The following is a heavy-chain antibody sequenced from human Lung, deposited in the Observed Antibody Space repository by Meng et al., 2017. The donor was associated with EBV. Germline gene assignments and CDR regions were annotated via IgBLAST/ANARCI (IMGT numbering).Heavy chain of an antibody. CDR3: ARVSKGGSYRFDP. J-gene: IGHJ5*02. CDR1: GYNLHTYD. CDR2: INPSGGSS. D-gene: IGHD1-26*01. Sequence: VQLGQAGAEGKKPGASVRVSCKASGYNLHTYDMHWVRQAPGQGLEWMGVINPSGGSSIYAQRFQGRVTMTSDTSTTTVYMDLSSLRSEDTAVYYCARVSKGGSYRFDPWGQGTLVTVSS. V-gene: IGHV1-46*02.